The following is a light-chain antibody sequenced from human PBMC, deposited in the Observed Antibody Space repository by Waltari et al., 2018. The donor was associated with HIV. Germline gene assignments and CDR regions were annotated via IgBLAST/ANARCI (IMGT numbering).Light chain of an antibody. CDR1: QSVLYSSSNKNY. CDR3: QQYYSSPPT. CDR2: WAS. V-gene: IGKV4-1*01. Sequence: DIVMTQSPDSLAVSLGERATINRKSSQSVLYSSSNKNYLAWYQHKPGQPPKLLIYWASTRESGVPDRFSGSGSGTDFTLTISSLQAEDVAVYYCQQYYSSPPTFGQGTKVEIK. J-gene: IGKJ1*01.